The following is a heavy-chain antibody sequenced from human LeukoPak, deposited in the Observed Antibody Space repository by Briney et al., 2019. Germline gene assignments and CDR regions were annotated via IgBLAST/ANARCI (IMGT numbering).Heavy chain of an antibody. Sequence: SQTLSLTCAVSGGSISSGGYSWSWIRQPPGKGLEWIGYIYHSGSTYYNPSLKSRVTISVDRSKNQFSLKLSSVTAADTAVYYCARVNLASGWYLESNQYGMDVWGQGTTVTVSS. CDR1: GGSISSGGYS. CDR2: IYHSGST. D-gene: IGHD6-19*01. CDR3: ARVNLASGWYLESNQYGMDV. J-gene: IGHJ6*02. V-gene: IGHV4-30-2*01.